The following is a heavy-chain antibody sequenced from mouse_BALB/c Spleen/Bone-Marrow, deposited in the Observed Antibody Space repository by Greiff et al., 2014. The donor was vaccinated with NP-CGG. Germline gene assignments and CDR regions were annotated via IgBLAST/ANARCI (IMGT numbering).Heavy chain of an antibody. CDR2: IYPGDGDT. CDR1: GYAFSSYW. J-gene: IGHJ3*01. V-gene: IGHV1-80*01. Sequence: QVHVKQSGAELVRPGSSVKISCKASGYAFSSYWMNWVRQRPGQGLEWIGQIYPGDGDTNYNGKFKGKATLTADRSSSTAYMQLSSLTSEDSAVYFCARTPWFAYWGQGTLVTVSA. CDR3: ARTPWFAY.